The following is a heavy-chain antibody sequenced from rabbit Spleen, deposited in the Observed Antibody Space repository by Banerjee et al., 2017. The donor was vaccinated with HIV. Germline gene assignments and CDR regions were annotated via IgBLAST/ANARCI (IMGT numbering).Heavy chain of an antibody. J-gene: IGHJ4*01. D-gene: IGHD2-1*01. Sequence: QEHLEESEGDLVKPGASLTLTCTASGFSFSSGYYMCWVRQAPGKGLEWIGCIAIGSVRTYYASWAKGRFTISKTSSTTVTLQMTSLTAADTATYFCARDRDGDTPYNSYYFDLWGPGTLVTVS. CDR2: IAIGSVRT. CDR3: ARDRDGDTPYNSYYFDL. CDR1: GFSFSSGYY. V-gene: IGHV1S45*01.